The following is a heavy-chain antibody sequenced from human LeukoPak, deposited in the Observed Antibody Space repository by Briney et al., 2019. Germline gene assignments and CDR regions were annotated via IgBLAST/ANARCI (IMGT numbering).Heavy chain of an antibody. V-gene: IGHV3-33*01. D-gene: IGHD1-26*01. CDR2: IWYDGSNK. J-gene: IGHJ4*02. CDR1: GFTFSSYG. CDR3: ARDRVGASD. Sequence: GGSLRLSCAESGFTFSSYGMHWVRQAPGQGLEWVAVIWYDGSNKYYADSVKGRFTISRDNSKNTLYLQMNSLRAEDTAVYYCARDRVGASDWGQGTLVTVSS.